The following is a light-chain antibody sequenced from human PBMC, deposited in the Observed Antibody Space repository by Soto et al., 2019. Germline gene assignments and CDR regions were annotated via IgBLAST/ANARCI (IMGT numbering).Light chain of an antibody. CDR2: DAS. V-gene: IGKV1-33*01. CDR1: QDVSTY. J-gene: IGKJ3*01. Sequence: DIQMTQSPSSQSASVGDRVTITCQASQDVSTYLNWYQQKPGKAPKLLIYDASNLETGVPSRFSGSGSGTDFTFTISSLQAEDIATYYCQQYDNLPPFTFGPGTKVDIK. CDR3: QQYDNLPPFT.